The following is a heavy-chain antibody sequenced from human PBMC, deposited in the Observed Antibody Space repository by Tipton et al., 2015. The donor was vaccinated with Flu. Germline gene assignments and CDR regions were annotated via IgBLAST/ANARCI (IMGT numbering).Heavy chain of an antibody. D-gene: IGHD3-22*01. Sequence: QSEPEVKKPGSSVKVSCKSSGGTINTYPINWVRQAPGRGLEWMGMIIPLLGITKYAQTFQGRVAITADRSSNTAYLDLSSLRSDDTAVYYCARDRVDHYDTSPYLRDDAFDVWGQGTVVTVSS. CDR2: IIPLLGIT. J-gene: IGHJ3*01. CDR3: ARDRVDHYDTSPYLRDDAFDV. CDR1: GGTINTYP. V-gene: IGHV1-69*04.